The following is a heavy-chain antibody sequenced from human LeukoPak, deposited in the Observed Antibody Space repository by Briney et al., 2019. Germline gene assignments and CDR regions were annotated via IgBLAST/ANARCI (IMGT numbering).Heavy chain of an antibody. V-gene: IGHV3-23*01. CDR3: AKYDYGGKPNEYYFDY. CDR2: IGDNGDST. D-gene: IGHD4-23*01. CDR1: GFTFSSYA. Sequence: GGSLRLSCAASGFTFSSYAMSWVRQAPGKGLEWVSTIGDNGDSTYYADSVKGRFTISRDNSKNTLDLQMNSLRAQDTAVYYCAKYDYGGKPNEYYFDYWGQGTLVTVSS. J-gene: IGHJ4*02.